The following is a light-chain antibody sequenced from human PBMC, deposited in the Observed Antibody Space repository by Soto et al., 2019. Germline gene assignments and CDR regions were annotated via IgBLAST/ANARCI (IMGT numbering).Light chain of an antibody. Sequence: EIVLTQSPGTLSLSPGERATLPCRASQSFSSSYLAWYQQKPGQAPRLLIYGASSRATGIPDRFSGSGSGTDFTLTISRLEPEDFAVYYCRQYGSSRTFGQGTKVDIK. CDR1: QSFSSSY. V-gene: IGKV3-20*01. J-gene: IGKJ1*01. CDR2: GAS. CDR3: RQYGSSRT.